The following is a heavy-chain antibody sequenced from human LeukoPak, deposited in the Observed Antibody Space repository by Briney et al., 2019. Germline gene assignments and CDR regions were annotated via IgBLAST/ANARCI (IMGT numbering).Heavy chain of an antibody. Sequence: TSETLSLTCAVYGESFKDYYWNWIRQPPGKGLEWVSSISSTGTYISYADSVKGRFTISRDTAKNSLYLQMNSLRGEDTAVYYCTREDGGWSDFWGQGTLDTVSS. CDR2: ISSTGTYI. J-gene: IGHJ4*02. D-gene: IGHD6-19*01. V-gene: IGHV3-21*01. CDR1: GESFKDYY. CDR3: TREDGGWSDF.